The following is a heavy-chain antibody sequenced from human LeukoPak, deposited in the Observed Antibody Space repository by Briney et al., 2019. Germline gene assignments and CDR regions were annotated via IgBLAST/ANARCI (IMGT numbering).Heavy chain of an antibody. V-gene: IGHV3-48*01. Sequence: GGSLRLSRAASGFTFSSYEMNWVRQAPGKGLEWVSYISSSSSTIYYADSVKGRFTISRDNAKNSLYLQMNSLRAEDTAVYYCARGDYENYYYYYMDVWGKGTTVTVSS. CDR2: ISSSSSTI. CDR1: GFTFSSYE. D-gene: IGHD4-17*01. J-gene: IGHJ6*03. CDR3: ARGDYENYYYYYMDV.